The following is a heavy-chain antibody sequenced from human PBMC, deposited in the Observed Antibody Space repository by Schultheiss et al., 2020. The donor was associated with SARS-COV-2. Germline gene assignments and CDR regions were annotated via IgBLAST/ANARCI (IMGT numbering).Heavy chain of an antibody. CDR2: INHSGST. D-gene: IGHD6-19*01. J-gene: IGHJ3*02. CDR1: GGSFSGYY. V-gene: IGHV4-34*01. CDR3: ARSGYSSGYRAFDI. Sequence: SETLSLTCAVYGGSFSGYYWSWIRQPPGKGLEWIGEINHSGSTKYNPSLKSRVTISVDKSKYQFSLKLSSVTAADTAVYYCARSGYSSGYRAFDIWGQGTMVTVAS.